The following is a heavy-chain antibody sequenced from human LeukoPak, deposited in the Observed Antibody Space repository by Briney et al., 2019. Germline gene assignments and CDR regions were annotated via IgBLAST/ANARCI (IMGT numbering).Heavy chain of an antibody. Sequence: SGGSLRLSCAASGFTFSSYAMNWVRQAPGKGLEWVSSISSSSSYIYYADSVKGRFTISRDNAKNSLYLQMNSLRAEDTAVYYCAIDSGNYPRGQGTLVTVSS. J-gene: IGHJ5*02. CDR2: ISSSSSYI. V-gene: IGHV3-21*06. CDR3: AIDSGNYP. D-gene: IGHD1-26*01. CDR1: GFTFSSYA.